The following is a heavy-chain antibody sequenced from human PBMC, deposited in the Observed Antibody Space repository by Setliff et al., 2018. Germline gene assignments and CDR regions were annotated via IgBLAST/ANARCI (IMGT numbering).Heavy chain of an antibody. CDR2: ISHSGST. J-gene: IGHJ5*02. V-gene: IGHV4-34*01. D-gene: IGHD3-3*01. Sequence: SETLSLTCAVYGGSFNVYFWSWIRQPPGKGLEWIGEISHSGSTNYNPSLKSRVTMSVDKSKNQFSLKLKSVTAADTARYFCARERQGGFLEWSPLDPWGQGILVTVSS. CDR3: ARERQGGFLEWSPLDP. CDR1: GGSFNVYF.